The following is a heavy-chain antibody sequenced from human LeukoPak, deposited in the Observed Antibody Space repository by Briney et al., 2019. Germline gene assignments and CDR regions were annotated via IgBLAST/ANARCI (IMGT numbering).Heavy chain of an antibody. J-gene: IGHJ3*02. D-gene: IGHD3-10*01. CDR3: AREPYYYGSGSYYNGAFDI. V-gene: IGHV4-59*01. CDR2: IYYSGST. Sequence: PSETLSLTCTVSGGSISSYYWSWIRQPPGKGLEWIGYIYYSGSTNYNPSLKSRVTISVDTSKNQFSLKLSSVTAADTAVYYCAREPYYYGSGSYYNGAFDIWGQGTMVTVSS. CDR1: GGSISSYY.